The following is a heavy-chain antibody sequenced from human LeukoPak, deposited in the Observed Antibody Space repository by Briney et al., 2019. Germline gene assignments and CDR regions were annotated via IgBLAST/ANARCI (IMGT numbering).Heavy chain of an antibody. Sequence: ASVKVSCKASGGTFSSYAISWVRQAPGQGLEWMGRIIPIFGTANYAQKFQGRVTITAEKSTRTAYMELSSLRSEDTAVYYCARVLGSYYYPGWFDPWGQGTLVTVSS. CDR2: IIPIFGTA. CDR3: ARVLGSYYYPGWFDP. CDR1: GGTFSSYA. V-gene: IGHV1-69*06. D-gene: IGHD3-10*01. J-gene: IGHJ5*02.